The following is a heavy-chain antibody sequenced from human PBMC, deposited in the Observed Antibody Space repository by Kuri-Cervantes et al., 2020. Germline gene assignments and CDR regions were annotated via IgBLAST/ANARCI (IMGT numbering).Heavy chain of an antibody. J-gene: IGHJ4*02. CDR2: ISYDGSNK. D-gene: IGHD3-3*01. CDR3: AKKKSNYDSWSAYDY. Sequence: GESLKISCAASGFTFSTYGMHWVRQAPGKGLEWVAVISYDGSNKYYADSVKGRFTISRDNSKNTLHLQMNSLTTEDTAVYYCAKKKSNYDSWSAYDYWGQESLVTVSS. V-gene: IGHV3-30*18. CDR1: GFTFSTYG.